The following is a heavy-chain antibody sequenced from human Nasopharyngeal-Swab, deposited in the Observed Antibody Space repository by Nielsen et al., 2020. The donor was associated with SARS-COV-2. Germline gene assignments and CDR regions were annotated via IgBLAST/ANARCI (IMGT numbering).Heavy chain of an antibody. D-gene: IGHD6-13*01. V-gene: IGHV4-4*07. CDR2: IYTSGST. CDR1: GGSISSYY. J-gene: IGHJ2*01. CDR3: ARDSSSSSWLGPPLWYFDL. Sequence: SETLSLTCTASGGSISSYYWSWIRQPAGKGLEWIGRIYTSGSTNYNPSLKSRVTMSVDTSKNQFSLKLSSVTAADTAVYYCARDSSSSSWLGPPLWYFDLWGRGTLVTVSS.